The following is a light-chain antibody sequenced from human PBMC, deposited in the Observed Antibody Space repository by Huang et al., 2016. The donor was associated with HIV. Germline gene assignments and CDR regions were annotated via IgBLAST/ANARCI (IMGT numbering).Light chain of an antibody. V-gene: IGKV1-5*03. CDR3: QQYNSFPWT. J-gene: IGKJ1*01. CDR2: TTS. CDR1: QSISVY. Sequence: DIQMTQSPSTLSASVGDRVTISCRASQSISVYLAWYQKKPGKAPKLLISTTSNLESGVPSRFSGSGSETEFTLAINSLQPDDFGTYYCQQYNSFPWTFGQGTRVDI.